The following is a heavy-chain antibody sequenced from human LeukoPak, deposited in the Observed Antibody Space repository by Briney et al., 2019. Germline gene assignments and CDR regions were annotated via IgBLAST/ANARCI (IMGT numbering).Heavy chain of an antibody. V-gene: IGHV4-59*01. J-gene: IGHJ4*02. Sequence: PSETLSLTCTLSGGSISTYYWSWIRQPPGKGLKWIGYVYYSGSTNYNPSLKSRVTISVDTSKNQFSLKLSSVTAADTAVYYCARDRGTMIRGDHGVAFWGQGTLVTVSS. CDR1: GGSISTYY. CDR2: VYYSGST. D-gene: IGHD3-10*01. CDR3: ARDRGTMIRGDHGVAF.